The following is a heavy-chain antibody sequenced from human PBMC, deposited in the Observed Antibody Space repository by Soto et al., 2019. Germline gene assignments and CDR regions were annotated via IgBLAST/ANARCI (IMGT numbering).Heavy chain of an antibody. CDR1: GDTFNFYS. J-gene: IGHJ4*02. CDR3: ATSYGSGYRAFDY. Sequence: QVQLGQSGAEVKRPGSSVKVSCKASGDTFNFYSINWVRQAPGLGLEWMGRVNPIVSMSNYAQRFQGRVTMIADKSTRTAYMALSGLRSEDTAIYYCATSYGSGYRAFDYWGPGVLVTVS. CDR2: VNPIVSMS. D-gene: IGHD3-10*01. V-gene: IGHV1-69*04.